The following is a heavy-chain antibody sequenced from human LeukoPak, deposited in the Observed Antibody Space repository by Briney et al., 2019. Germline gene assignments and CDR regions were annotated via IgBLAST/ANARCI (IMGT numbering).Heavy chain of an antibody. CDR2: IYPGDADIDI. D-gene: IGHD5-24*01. CDR3: ARQRSRDGYNYDGFDI. J-gene: IGHJ3*02. CDR1: GYDFPRHW. Sequence: KAGESLKISCKGSGYDFPRHWIGGVGQMAGRGLEWMGTIYPGDADIDIGYSPSFQGQVSISADKSISTAYLQWSSLRASDPAMYYCARQRSRDGYNYDGFDIWGQGTMVTVSS. V-gene: IGHV5-51*01.